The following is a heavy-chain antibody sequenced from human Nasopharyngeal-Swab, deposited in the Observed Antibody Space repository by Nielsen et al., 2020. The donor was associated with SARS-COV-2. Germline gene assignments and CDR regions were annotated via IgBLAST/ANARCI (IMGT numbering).Heavy chain of an antibody. Sequence: WIRQPPGKGLEWIGYIYYSGSTNYNPSLKSRVTISVDTSKNQFSLKLSSVTAADTAVYYCARDSLGVRGLYYGMDVWGQGTTVTVSS. CDR2: IYYSGST. D-gene: IGHD3-10*01. CDR3: ARDSLGVRGLYYGMDV. J-gene: IGHJ6*02. V-gene: IGHV4-59*12.